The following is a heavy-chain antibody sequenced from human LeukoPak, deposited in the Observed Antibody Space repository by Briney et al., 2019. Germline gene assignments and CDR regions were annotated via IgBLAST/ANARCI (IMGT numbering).Heavy chain of an antibody. CDR2: ISSDGTKI. D-gene: IGHD5-12*01. Sequence: GGSLRLSCAASDFPFSNYWMHWVRQVPGERLTWVSRISSDGTKIGYAASVKGRFTISRDNGKNTLYLQMNSLRAEDTAVYYCAPQQTYSPYNWFDPWGQGTLVTVSS. J-gene: IGHJ5*02. V-gene: IGHV3-74*01. CDR3: APQQTYSPYNWFDP. CDR1: DFPFSNYW.